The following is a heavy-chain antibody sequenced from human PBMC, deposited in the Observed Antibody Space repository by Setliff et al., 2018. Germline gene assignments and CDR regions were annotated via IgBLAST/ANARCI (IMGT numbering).Heavy chain of an antibody. CDR2: IYRGGNT. J-gene: IGHJ3*02. Sequence: AGGSLRLSCAASGFTVSSNYMSWVRQAPGKGLEWVSIIYRGGNTYYADSVKGRFTISRDNSKNTLYLQMNSLRAEDTAVYYCARDTYIAQAFDIWGQGTMVTVSS. CDR1: GFTVSSNY. D-gene: IGHD2-15*01. V-gene: IGHV3-66*02. CDR3: ARDTYIAQAFDI.